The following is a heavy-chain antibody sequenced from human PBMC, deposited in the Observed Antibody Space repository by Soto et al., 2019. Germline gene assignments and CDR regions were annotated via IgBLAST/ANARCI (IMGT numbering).Heavy chain of an antibody. Sequence: PGGSLRLSCAASGFTLSSYLMSWVRPAPGKGLEWVANINQDRSEKYYVDSVKGRFTISRDNAKNSLYLQMNSLRAEDTAVYYCARWNSYGYYFDPWGQGTLVTVSS. V-gene: IGHV3-7*01. D-gene: IGHD5-18*01. J-gene: IGHJ4*02. CDR3: ARWNSYGYYFDP. CDR2: INQDRSEK. CDR1: GFTLSSYL.